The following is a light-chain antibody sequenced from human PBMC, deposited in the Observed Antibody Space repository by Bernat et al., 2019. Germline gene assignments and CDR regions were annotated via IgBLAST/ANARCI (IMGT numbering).Light chain of an antibody. CDR2: DVY. CDR1: QDISNY. J-gene: IGKJ4*01. CDR3: QQYYNLPLT. Sequence: DIQMTQSPSSLSASVGDRVTITCQASQDISNYLNWYQPKPGKAPKLLIYDVYNVETGVPSRFSGSGYGTDFTFTISSLQPEDIATYYCQQYYNLPLTFGGGTKLEI. V-gene: IGKV1-33*01.